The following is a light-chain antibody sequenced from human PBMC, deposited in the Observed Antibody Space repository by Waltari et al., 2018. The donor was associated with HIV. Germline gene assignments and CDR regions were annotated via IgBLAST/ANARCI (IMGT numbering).Light chain of an antibody. V-gene: IGKV3-15*01. CDR1: QSFSSD. Sequence: EIVMTQSPATLSVSPGERATHSCRASQSFSSDLAWYQHKPGQAPRLLIYGASTRAAGIPARFSGSGSGTEFTLTISSLQSEDFAVYYCQQYNNWPLSFGQGTKLEIK. CDR2: GAS. CDR3: QQYNNWPLS. J-gene: IGKJ2*01.